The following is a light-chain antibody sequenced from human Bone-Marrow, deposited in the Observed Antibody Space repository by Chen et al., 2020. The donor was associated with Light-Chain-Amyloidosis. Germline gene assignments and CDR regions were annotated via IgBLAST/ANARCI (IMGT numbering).Light chain of an antibody. CDR3: QSADSSGTYEVI. V-gene: IGLV3-25*03. CDR2: RDT. Sequence: SYELTQPPSVSVSPGQTARITCSGDDLPTKYAYWYQQKPGQAPVLVIHRDTERPSGISARFSGSSSGTTATLTISGVQAEDEADYHCQSADSSGTYEVIFGGGTTLTVL. J-gene: IGLJ2*01. CDR1: DLPTKY.